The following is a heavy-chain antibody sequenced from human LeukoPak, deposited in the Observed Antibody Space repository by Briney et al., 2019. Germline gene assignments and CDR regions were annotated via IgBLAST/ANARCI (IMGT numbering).Heavy chain of an antibody. CDR1: GVTIGNDYYY. Sequence: PSETLSLTCTVSGVTIGNDYYYWGWIRQPPGKGLEWIGSIYYSGSTYYNPSLKSRVTISVDTSKNHFSLKVRSVTAADTAVYYCARDLRAGDLALDYWGQGTLVTVSS. V-gene: IGHV4-39*07. CDR2: IYYSGST. J-gene: IGHJ4*02. CDR3: ARDLRAGDLALDY. D-gene: IGHD7-27*01.